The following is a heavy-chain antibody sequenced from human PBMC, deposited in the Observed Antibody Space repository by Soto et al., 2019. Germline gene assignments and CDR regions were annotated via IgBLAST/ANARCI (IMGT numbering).Heavy chain of an antibody. D-gene: IGHD4-4*01. CDR2: IVVGSGNT. Sequence: GASVKVSCKASGFTFTSSAMQCVRQARGQRLEWIGWIVVGSGNTNYAQKFQERVTITRDMSTSTAYMELSSLRSEDTAVYYCAAGRRDSNHKMYYFDYWGQGTLVTVSS. J-gene: IGHJ4*02. V-gene: IGHV1-58*02. CDR1: GFTFTSSA. CDR3: AAGRRDSNHKMYYFDY.